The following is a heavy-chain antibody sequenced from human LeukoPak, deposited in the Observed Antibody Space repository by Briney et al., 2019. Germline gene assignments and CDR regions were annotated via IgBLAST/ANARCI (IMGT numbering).Heavy chain of an antibody. CDR3: AAMADSSIWFRIDY. CDR2: VYYSGST. V-gene: IGHV4-61*03. D-gene: IGHD6-13*01. J-gene: IGHJ4*02. Sequence: KPSETLSLTCSVSGGSIISGGSISSYSWTWLRQPPGKGLEWIGYVYYSGSTNYNPSLKSRVTISLGTSKNHFSLKLSSVTAADTAVYYCAAMADSSIWFRIDYWGQGTLVTVSS. CDR1: GGSIISGGSISSYS.